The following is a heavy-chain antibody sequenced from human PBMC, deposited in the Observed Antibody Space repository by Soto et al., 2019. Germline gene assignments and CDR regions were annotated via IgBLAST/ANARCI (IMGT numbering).Heavy chain of an antibody. CDR2: IYSGGST. D-gene: IGHD2-2*01. CDR3: ASRSPTRVDY. J-gene: IGHJ4*02. V-gene: IGHV3-53*01. Sequence: WVRQAPGKGLEWVSVIYSGGSTYYADSVKGRFTISRDNSKNTLYLQMNSLRAEDTAVYYCASRSPTRVDYWGQGTLVTVSS.